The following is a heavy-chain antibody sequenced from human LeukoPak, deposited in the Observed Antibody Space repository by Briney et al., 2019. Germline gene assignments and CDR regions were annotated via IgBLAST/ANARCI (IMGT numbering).Heavy chain of an antibody. V-gene: IGHV4-59*01. D-gene: IGHD4-23*01. J-gene: IGHJ3*02. CDR1: VGSINNFF. CDR3: ARVSNDYGGNGAFDT. CDR2: IYYSGGT. Sequence: SETLSLTCTISVGSINNFFWIWIRQPPGKGLEWIGYIYYSGGTNYNPSLKSRVALSVDTSKNQFSLKLNSVTAADTGVYYCARVSNDYGGNGAFDTWGQGTMVTVSS.